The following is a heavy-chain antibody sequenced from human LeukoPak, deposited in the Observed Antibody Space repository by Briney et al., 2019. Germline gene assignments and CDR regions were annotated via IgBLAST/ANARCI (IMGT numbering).Heavy chain of an antibody. CDR2: IYSGGST. D-gene: IGHD5-24*01. J-gene: IGHJ3*01. V-gene: IGHV3-66*01. CDR3: ARGVEMSTKVGTFDV. CDR1: RFTVTDKY. Sequence: TGGSLRLSCAGSRFTVTDKYMSWVRQAPGEGLEWVSVIYSGGSTYYAESVKGRFTISRDISKNTVFLQMNSLRAEDTAVYYCARGVEMSTKVGTFDVWGQGTMVTVSS.